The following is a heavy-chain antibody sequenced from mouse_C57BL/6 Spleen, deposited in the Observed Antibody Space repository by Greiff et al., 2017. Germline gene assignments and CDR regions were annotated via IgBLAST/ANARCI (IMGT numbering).Heavy chain of an antibody. Sequence: EVQVVESGGGLVQPGGSMKLSCVASGFTFSNYWMNWVRQSPEKGLEWVAQIRLKSDNYATHYAESVKGRFTISRDDSKSSVYLQMNNLRAEDTGIYYCTRGTGGWYFDVWGTGTTVTVSS. CDR2: IRLKSDNYAT. CDR3: TRGTGGWYFDV. D-gene: IGHD3-3*01. V-gene: IGHV6-3*01. J-gene: IGHJ1*03. CDR1: GFTFSNYW.